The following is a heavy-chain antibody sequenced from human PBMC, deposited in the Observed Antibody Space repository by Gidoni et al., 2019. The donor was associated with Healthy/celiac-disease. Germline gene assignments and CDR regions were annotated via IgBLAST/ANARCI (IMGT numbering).Heavy chain of an antibody. CDR1: GYTFTSYD. CDR3: ARGLWQWLAGADAFDI. Sequence: QVQLVQSGAEVKKPGASVKVSCTASGYTFTSYDINWVRQATGQGLEWMGWMNPNSGNTGYAQKFQGRVTMTRNTSISTAYMELSSLRSEDTAVYYCARGLWQWLAGADAFDIWGQGTMVTVSS. J-gene: IGHJ3*02. CDR2: MNPNSGNT. D-gene: IGHD6-19*01. V-gene: IGHV1-8*01.